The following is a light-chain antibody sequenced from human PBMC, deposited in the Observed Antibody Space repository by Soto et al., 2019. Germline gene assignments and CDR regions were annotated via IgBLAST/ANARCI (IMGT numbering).Light chain of an antibody. V-gene: IGLV1-44*01. CDR2: RDD. CDR1: SSNIGAGYD. J-gene: IGLJ2*01. CDR3: AAWDDGLKGWL. Sequence: QSVLTQPPSVSGAPGQRVTISCTGSSSNIGAGYDVHWYQHVPGSAPKLLIYRDDQRPSGVPDRFSGSKSATSASLAISGLQSEDEADYYCAAWDDGLKGWLFGGGTQLTVL.